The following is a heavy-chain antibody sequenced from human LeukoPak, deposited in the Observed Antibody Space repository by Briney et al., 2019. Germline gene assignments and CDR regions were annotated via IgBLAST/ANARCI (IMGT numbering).Heavy chain of an antibody. J-gene: IGHJ6*04. CDR3: ARDDFGVALGGV. CDR2: IYHTGST. CDR1: GGSFRGYY. Sequence: TSETLSVTCSVYGGSFRGYYWSWIGQSPEKGLEWIGQIYHTGSTNYNPSIARRASISLDISKSQFSLKFTSVTAADTAVYYCARDDFGVALGGVWSIGTTVTVSS. V-gene: IGHV4-34*01. D-gene: IGHD3-3*01.